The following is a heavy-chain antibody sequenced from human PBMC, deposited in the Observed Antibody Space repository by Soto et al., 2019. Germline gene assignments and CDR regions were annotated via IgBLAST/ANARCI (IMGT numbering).Heavy chain of an antibody. Sequence: PSRRLSLTCTVSGGSISSGGYYWSWIRQHPGKGLEWIGYIYYSGSTYYNPSLKSRVTISVDTSKNQFSLKLSSVTAADTAVYYCARSGYSYGPNPLLYWGQGTLVTVS. V-gene: IGHV4-31*03. D-gene: IGHD5-18*01. CDR1: GGSISSGGYY. CDR3: ARSGYSYGPNPLLY. J-gene: IGHJ4*02. CDR2: IYYSGST.